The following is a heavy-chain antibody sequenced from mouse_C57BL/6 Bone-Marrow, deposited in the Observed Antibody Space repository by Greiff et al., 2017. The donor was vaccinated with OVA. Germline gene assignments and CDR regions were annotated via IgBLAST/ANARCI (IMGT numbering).Heavy chain of an antibody. CDR1: GFNIKDDY. Sequence: VQLKQSGAELVRPGASVKLSCTASGFNIKDDYMHWVKQRPEQGLEWIGWIDPENGDTEYASQFQGKATITADTSSNTAYLQLSSLTSEDTAVYYCIDGSSYYFDYWGQGTTLTVSS. J-gene: IGHJ2*01. D-gene: IGHD1-1*01. CDR3: IDGSSYYFDY. CDR2: IDPENGDT. V-gene: IGHV14-4*01.